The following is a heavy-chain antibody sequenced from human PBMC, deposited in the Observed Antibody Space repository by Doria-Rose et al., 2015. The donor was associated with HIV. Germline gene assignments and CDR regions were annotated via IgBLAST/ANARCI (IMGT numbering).Heavy chain of an antibody. D-gene: IGHD6-13*01. V-gene: IGHV2-26*01. J-gene: IGHJ4*02. CDR2: IFSDDER. CDR3: ARIKSSRWYHKYYFDF. Sequence: SGPVLVKPTETLTLTCTVSGVSLSSPGMGVSWIRQPPGKALEWLANIFSDDERSYTTSLKSRLTISRGTSKSQVVLTMTDMYPVDTATYYCARIKSSRWYHKYYFDFWGQGTLVIVSA. CDR1: GVSLSSPGMG.